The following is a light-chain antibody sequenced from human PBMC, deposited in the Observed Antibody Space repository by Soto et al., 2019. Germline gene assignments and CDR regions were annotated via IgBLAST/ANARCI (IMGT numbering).Light chain of an antibody. CDR3: QQYNTWPPIT. J-gene: IGKJ5*01. V-gene: IGKV3-15*01. Sequence: EIVLTQSPGTLSFSPGERATLSCRAIQSITNNYLAWYQQKPGQAPRLLIYGASTRATGLPARFSGSGSGTDFTLTISSLQSEDFAVYYCQQYNTWPPITFGQGTRLEI. CDR2: GAS. CDR1: QSITNN.